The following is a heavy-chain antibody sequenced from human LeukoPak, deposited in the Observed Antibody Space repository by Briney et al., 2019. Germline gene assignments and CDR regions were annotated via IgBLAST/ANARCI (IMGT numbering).Heavy chain of an antibody. V-gene: IGHV3-53*04. Sequence: GGLRLSCAASGFTVISNYMSWVRQAPGKGLVWVSVIYSGGSTYYADSVKGRFTISRHNSKNTLYLQMNSLRAEDTAVYYCASPYCSGGYCYSGGYWGRGTLVTVSS. CDR1: GFTVISNY. CDR2: IYSGGST. CDR3: ASPYCSGGYCYSGGY. D-gene: IGHD2-15*01. J-gene: IGHJ4*02.